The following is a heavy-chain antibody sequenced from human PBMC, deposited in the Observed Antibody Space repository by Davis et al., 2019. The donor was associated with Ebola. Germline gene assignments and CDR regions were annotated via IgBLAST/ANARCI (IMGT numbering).Heavy chain of an antibody. CDR3: ARDTMIRGVITLGGWFDP. CDR2: IYYSGST. J-gene: IGHJ5*02. Sequence: SETLSLTCTVSGGSVSSGSYYWSWIRQPPGKGLEWIGYIYYSGSTNYNPSLKSRVTMSVDTSKSQFSLKLSSVTAADTAVYYCARDTMIRGVITLGGWFDPWGQGTLVTVSS. D-gene: IGHD3-10*01. CDR1: GGSVSSGSYY. V-gene: IGHV4-61*01.